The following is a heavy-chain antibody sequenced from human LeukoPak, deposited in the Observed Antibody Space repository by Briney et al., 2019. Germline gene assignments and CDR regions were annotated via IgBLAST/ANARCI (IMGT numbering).Heavy chain of an antibody. D-gene: IGHD2-8*01. CDR3: ARVVYGVAVDY. CDR1: GYTFTSYY. J-gene: IGHJ4*02. Sequence: GASVKVSCKASGYTFTSYYMHWVRQAPGQGLEWMGIINPSGGSASYAQKFQGRVTMTRDTSTSTVYMELSSLRSEDTAVYYCARVVYGVAVDYWGQGTLVTVSS. V-gene: IGHV1-46*01. CDR2: INPSGGSA.